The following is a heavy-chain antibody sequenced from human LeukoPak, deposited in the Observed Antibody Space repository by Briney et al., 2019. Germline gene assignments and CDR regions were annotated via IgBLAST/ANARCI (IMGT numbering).Heavy chain of an antibody. D-gene: IGHD3-22*01. CDR1: GGTFSSYA. CDR3: ARGEAGPYYYDSSGYPFDY. CDR2: IIPIFGTA. Sequence: SVKVSCTASGGTFSSYAISWVRQAPGQGLEWMGGIIPIFGTANYAQKFQGRVTITADESTSTAYMELSSLRSEDTAVYYCARGEAGPYYYDSSGYPFDYWGQGSLVTVSS. V-gene: IGHV1-69*13. J-gene: IGHJ4*02.